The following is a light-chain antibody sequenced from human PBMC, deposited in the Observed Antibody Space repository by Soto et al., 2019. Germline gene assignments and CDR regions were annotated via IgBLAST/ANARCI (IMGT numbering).Light chain of an antibody. Sequence: DIQMTQSPSSLSASVGDRVTITCRASQSISNYLDWYQLKPGKAPKLLIYAASSLQSGVPSRFSGSGSGTDFTLTISSLQAEDFAVYYCQQYGSPLWTFGQGTKVEIK. V-gene: IGKV1-39*01. CDR2: AAS. J-gene: IGKJ1*01. CDR3: QQYGSPLWT. CDR1: QSISNY.